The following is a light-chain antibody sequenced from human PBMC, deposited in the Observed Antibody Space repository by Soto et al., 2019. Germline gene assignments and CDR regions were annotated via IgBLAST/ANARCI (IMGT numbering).Light chain of an antibody. Sequence: MMMTQSPATLSVSPGERATLSCRASQRISSNLAWYQQKPGQAPRLLIYDASKRASGFPARFSGSGSGTDFTLTISSLEPEDFAVYYCQERTGWPPWTFGQGTKVDIK. CDR3: QERTGWPPWT. CDR2: DAS. J-gene: IGKJ1*01. V-gene: IGKV3-11*01. CDR1: QRISSN.